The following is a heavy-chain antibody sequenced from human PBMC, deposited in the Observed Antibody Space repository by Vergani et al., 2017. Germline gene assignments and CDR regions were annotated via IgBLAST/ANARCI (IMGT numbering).Heavy chain of an antibody. Sequence: QVQMQESGPRQVKPSETLSLSCTVSGYSISSGYYWAWIRQPPGKGLDWVATVYQSGSAYYNPSLQSRVSTSVDKTQNQFFLNVTSVTAADTAVYYCVKLSGSGFSPDLEYWGPGILVTVSS. CDR1: GYSISSGYY. CDR3: VKLSGSGFSPDLEY. V-gene: IGHV4-38-2*02. D-gene: IGHD1-26*01. J-gene: IGHJ4*02. CDR2: VYQSGSA.